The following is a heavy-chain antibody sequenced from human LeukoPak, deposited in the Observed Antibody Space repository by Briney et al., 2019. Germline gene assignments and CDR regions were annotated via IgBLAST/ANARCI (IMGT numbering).Heavy chain of an antibody. CDR1: GGSISNYF. V-gene: IGHV4-59*08. Sequence: PSETRSLTCTVSGGSISNYFWSWIRQPPGKGLEWIGYIYYSGSTNYNPSLKSRVTILVDTSKNQFSLELDSVTASDTAIYYCARHMYTGGGEDYWGQGTLVTVSS. CDR2: IYYSGST. CDR3: ARHMYTGGGEDY. D-gene: IGHD2-21*01. J-gene: IGHJ4*02.